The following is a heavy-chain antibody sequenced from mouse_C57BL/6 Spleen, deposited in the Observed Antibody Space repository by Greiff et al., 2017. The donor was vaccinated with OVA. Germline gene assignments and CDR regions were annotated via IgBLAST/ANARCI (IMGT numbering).Heavy chain of an antibody. CDR2: IYPSDSET. V-gene: IGHV1-61*01. Sequence: QVQLQQPGAELVRPGSSVKLSCKASGYTFTSYWMDWVKQRPGQGLEWIGNIYPSDSETHYNQKFKDKATLTVDKSSSTAYMQLSSLTSEDSAVCYCARQMEGDCYGWGKGTLVTVSA. D-gene: IGHD1-1*01. J-gene: IGHJ3*02. CDR3: ARQMEGDCYG. CDR1: GYTFTSYW.